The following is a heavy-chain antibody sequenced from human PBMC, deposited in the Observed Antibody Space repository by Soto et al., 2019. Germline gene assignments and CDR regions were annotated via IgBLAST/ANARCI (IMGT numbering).Heavy chain of an antibody. CDR3: ARHQALTVVTPNGMDV. J-gene: IGHJ6*02. CDR2: IDPSDSYT. D-gene: IGHD2-15*01. Sequence: PGESLKISCKGSGYSFTSYWISWVRQMPGKGLEWMGRIDPSDSYTNYSPSFQGHVTISADKSISTAYLQWSSLKASDTAMYYCARHQALTVVTPNGMDVWGQGTTVTVSS. V-gene: IGHV5-10-1*01. CDR1: GYSFTSYW.